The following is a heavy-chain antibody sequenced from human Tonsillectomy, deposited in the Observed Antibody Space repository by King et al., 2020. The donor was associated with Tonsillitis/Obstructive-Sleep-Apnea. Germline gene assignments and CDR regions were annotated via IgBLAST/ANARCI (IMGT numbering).Heavy chain of an antibody. CDR1: GGSFSYYY. V-gene: IGHV4-34*01. D-gene: IGHD4-23*01. Sequence: VQLQQWGAGLLKPSETLSLTCAVYGGSFSYYYWSWIRQLPGKGLEWIGEINHSGSTNYNPSLKSRVTMSVDRSNNQFSLKLTSVTAADTALYYCARRHSVTVVPFDYWGQGTLVSVSS. CDR3: ARRHSVTVVPFDY. J-gene: IGHJ4*02. CDR2: INHSGST.